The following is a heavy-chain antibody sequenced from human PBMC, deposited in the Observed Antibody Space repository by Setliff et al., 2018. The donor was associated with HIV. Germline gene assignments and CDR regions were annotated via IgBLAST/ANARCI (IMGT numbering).Heavy chain of an antibody. D-gene: IGHD1-1*01. Sequence: GGSLRLSCAASGFTFSDSTMHWVRQAPGKGLEYVSAITGNGGSTYHADSVKGRFTISRDNSKNTLYLQMGILRPEDTAVYYCASARIPTGGTSTSLDFWGQGALVTVSS. CDR2: ITGNGGST. V-gene: IGHV3-64*02. CDR1: GFTFSDST. J-gene: IGHJ4*02. CDR3: ASARIPTGGTSTSLDF.